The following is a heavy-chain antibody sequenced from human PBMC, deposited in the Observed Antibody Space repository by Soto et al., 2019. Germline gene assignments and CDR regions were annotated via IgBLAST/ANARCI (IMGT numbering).Heavy chain of an antibody. Sequence: EVQLVESGGGLVKPGRSLRLSCTASGFTFGDYAMSWFRQAPGKGLEWVGFIRSKAYGGTTEYAASVKGRFTISRDDSKSIAYLQMNSLKTEDTAVYYCTRIPDYDFWSGYYHDYWGQGTLVTVSS. J-gene: IGHJ4*02. CDR1: GFTFGDYA. CDR3: TRIPDYDFWSGYYHDY. CDR2: IRSKAYGGTT. D-gene: IGHD3-3*01. V-gene: IGHV3-49*05.